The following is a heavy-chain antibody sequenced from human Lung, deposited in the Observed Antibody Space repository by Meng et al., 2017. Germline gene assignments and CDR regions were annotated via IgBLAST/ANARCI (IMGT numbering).Heavy chain of an antibody. CDR1: GGSFSDYY. Sequence: QGQPQRGGAGLLKPSETLSLTCVVSGGSFSDYYWSWIRQPTGKGLEWIGEINHSGSTNYNPSLESRATISVDTSQNNLSLKLSSVTAADSAVYYCARGPTTMAHDFDYWGQGTLVTVSS. CDR2: INHSGST. V-gene: IGHV4-34*01. CDR3: ARGPTTMAHDFDY. J-gene: IGHJ4*02. D-gene: IGHD4-11*01.